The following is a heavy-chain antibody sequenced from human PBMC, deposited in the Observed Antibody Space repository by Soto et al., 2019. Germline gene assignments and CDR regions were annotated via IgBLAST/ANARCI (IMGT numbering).Heavy chain of an antibody. CDR3: ARESIVGATNTFDY. J-gene: IGHJ4*02. CDR2: ISYDGSNK. Sequence: GGSLRLSCAASGFTFSSYAMHWVRQAPGKGLEWVAVISYDGSNKYYADSVKGRFTISRDNSKNTLYLQMNSLRAEDTAVYYCARESIVGATNTFDYWGQGTLVTVSS. D-gene: IGHD1-26*01. V-gene: IGHV3-30*14. CDR1: GFTFSSYA.